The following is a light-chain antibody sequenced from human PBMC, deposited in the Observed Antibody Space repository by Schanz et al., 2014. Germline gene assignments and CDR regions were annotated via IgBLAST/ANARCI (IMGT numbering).Light chain of an antibody. CDR3: QQYNNWPSIT. CDR1: QSVNSN. J-gene: IGKJ5*01. V-gene: IGKV3D-15*01. Sequence: EIVLTQSPGTLSLSPGERATLSCRASQSVNSNLAWYQQKPGQAPRLLIYGASTRATGIPVRFSGSGSGTEFTLTISGLQSEDFAVYYCQQYNNWPSITFGQGTRLEIK. CDR2: GAS.